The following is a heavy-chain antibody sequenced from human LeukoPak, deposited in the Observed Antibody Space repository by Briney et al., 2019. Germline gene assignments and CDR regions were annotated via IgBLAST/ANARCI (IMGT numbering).Heavy chain of an antibody. CDR1: GFSFSPYW. D-gene: IGHD2-2*01. CDR3: AREVPGVMVAFDL. J-gene: IGHJ3*01. CDR2: IEKHGSAD. V-gene: IGHV3-7*01. Sequence: GGSLRLSCVRSGFSFSPYWMSWVRQAPGKWLEWLANIEKHGSADYYVDSVKGRFTISRDNAKNSLSLQLDSLRVEDTAVYYCAREVPGVMVAFDLWGQGTMVTVSP.